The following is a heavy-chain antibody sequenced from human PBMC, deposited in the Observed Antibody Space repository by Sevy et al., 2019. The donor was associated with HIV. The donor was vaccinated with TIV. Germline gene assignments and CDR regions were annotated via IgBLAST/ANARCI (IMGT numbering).Heavy chain of an antibody. V-gene: IGHV1-18*01. D-gene: IGHD3-10*01. CDR3: ARTSSYGSRNYFDY. J-gene: IGHJ4*02. CDR1: GYTFTIYG. Sequence: ASLKVSCKASGYTFTIYGISWVRQAPEQGLEWMGWISAYSGNTNYAQNLQGRVTMTTDTSTTTAYMELRSLRFDDTAVYYCARTSSYGSRNYFDYWGQGTLVTVSS. CDR2: ISAYSGNT.